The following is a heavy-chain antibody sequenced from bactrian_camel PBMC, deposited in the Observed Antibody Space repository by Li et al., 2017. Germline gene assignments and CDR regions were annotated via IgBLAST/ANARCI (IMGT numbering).Heavy chain of an antibody. CDR3: AADDFRSGRRCPRITAEDWDY. CDR2: IYTGNSTT. V-gene: IGHV3S28*01. D-gene: IGHD3*01. Sequence: QLVESGGGSVQAGGSLRLSCTVSGTYPSTFCMGWFRQAPEKGREWVASIYTGNSTTYYTDSVKGRFTISQDNTKKTLYLRMNSLSPEDTGTYYCAADDFRSGRRCPRITAEDWDYWGQGTQVTVS. CDR1: GTYPSTFC. J-gene: IGHJ4*01.